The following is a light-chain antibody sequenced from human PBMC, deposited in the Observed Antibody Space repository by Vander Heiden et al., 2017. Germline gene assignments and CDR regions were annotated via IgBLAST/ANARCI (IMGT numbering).Light chain of an antibody. CDR2: WAS. Sequence: DIAMTQSPDSLAVSLGERATINKKNYLAWYQQKPGQPPKLLIYWASTRESGVPDRFSGSGSGTDFTLTISSLQAEDVTVYYCQQYYSTPQAFGAGTKVEIK. CDR1: KKNY. J-gene: IGKJ4*01. CDR3: QQYYSTPQA. V-gene: IGKV4-1*01.